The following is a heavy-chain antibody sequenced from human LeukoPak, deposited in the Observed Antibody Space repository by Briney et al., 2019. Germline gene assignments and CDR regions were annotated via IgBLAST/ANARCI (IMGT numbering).Heavy chain of an antibody. Sequence: GGSLRLSCAASGFTFSSYSMNWVRQAPGKGLEWVSYISSSSSTIYYADSVKGRFTISRDNAKNSLYLQMNSLRAEDTAVYYCARLIVDTAMTSSDYWGQGTLVTVSS. J-gene: IGHJ4*02. D-gene: IGHD5-18*01. CDR2: ISSSSSTI. CDR3: ARLIVDTAMTSSDY. CDR1: GFTFSSYS. V-gene: IGHV3-48*01.